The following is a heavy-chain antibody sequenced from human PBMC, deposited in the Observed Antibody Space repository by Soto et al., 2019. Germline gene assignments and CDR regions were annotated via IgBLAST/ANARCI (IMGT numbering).Heavy chain of an antibody. Sequence: QVQLVQSGPEVRKPGASVKVSCKASGYIFSRYGISWVRQAPGQGLEWMAWISGYNGNTKFGERVQGRVNVTTDTSTSTAYMELRSLRSDDTAVCYCAREAAAERNYYGLDVWGQGTTVIVSS. J-gene: IGHJ6*02. CDR3: AREAAAERNYYGLDV. CDR1: GYIFSRYG. D-gene: IGHD6-13*01. CDR2: ISGYNGNT. V-gene: IGHV1-18*04.